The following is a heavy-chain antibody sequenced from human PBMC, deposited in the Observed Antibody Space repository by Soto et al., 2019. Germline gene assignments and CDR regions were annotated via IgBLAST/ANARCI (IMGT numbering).Heavy chain of an antibody. J-gene: IGHJ6*02. Sequence: QVQLAQSGAEVKKPGASVKVSCKASGYTFTSYGISWVRQAPGQGLEWMGWISAYNGNTNYAQKLQGRVTMTTDTSTSPAYMELRSLRSDDTAVYYCARDAPYSSSSPPQYYYYGMDVWGQGTTVTVSS. CDR1: GYTFTSYG. D-gene: IGHD6-6*01. CDR3: ARDAPYSSSSPPQYYYYGMDV. CDR2: ISAYNGNT. V-gene: IGHV1-18*01.